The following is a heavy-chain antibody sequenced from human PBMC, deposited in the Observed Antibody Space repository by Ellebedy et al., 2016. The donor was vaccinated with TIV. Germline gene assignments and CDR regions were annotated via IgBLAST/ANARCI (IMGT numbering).Heavy chain of an antibody. J-gene: IGHJ4*02. Sequence: SETLSLXXAVSGGSISSSNWWSWIRQPPGKGLEWIGEIYHSGSTNYNPPLKGRVTISVDESKNHFSLRLSSVTAADTAVYYCASVVAGEFDYWGQGTLVTVSS. V-gene: IGHV4-4*02. D-gene: IGHD6-19*01. CDR1: GGSISSSNW. CDR3: ASVVAGEFDY. CDR2: IYHSGST.